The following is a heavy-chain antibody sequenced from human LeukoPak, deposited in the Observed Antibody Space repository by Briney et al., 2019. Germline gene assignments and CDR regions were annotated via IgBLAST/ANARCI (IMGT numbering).Heavy chain of an antibody. J-gene: IGHJ4*02. CDR3: AKRGLRPDSG. V-gene: IGHV3-23*01. D-gene: IGHD3-10*01. CDR2: ISGSGAIT. Sequence: GGSLRLSCAASGFTFSNYAMSWVRQAPGKGLEWVSGISGSGAITYYADSVKGRFTVSRDNAKDTLYLQMNSLRAEDTAVYYCAKRGLRPDSGWGQGTLVTVSS. CDR1: GFTFSNYA.